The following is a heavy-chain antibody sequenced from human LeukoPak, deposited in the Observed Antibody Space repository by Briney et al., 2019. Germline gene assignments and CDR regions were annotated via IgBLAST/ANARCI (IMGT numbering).Heavy chain of an antibody. V-gene: IGHV1-2*02. CDR3: AREDGSTSFAYP. J-gene: IGHJ5*02. CDR2: INPNSGGT. Sequence: ASVKVSCKASGYTFTGYYMHWVRQAPGQGLEWMGWINPNSGGTNYAQKFQGRVTMTRDTSISTAYMELSRLRSDDTAVYYCAREDGSTSFAYPWGQGTLVTVSS. CDR1: GYTFTGYY. D-gene: IGHD2-2*01.